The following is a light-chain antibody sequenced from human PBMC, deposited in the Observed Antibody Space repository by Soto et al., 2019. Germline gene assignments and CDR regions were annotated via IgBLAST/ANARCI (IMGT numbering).Light chain of an antibody. CDR1: QSVSST. CDR3: QQSYNWPWT. J-gene: IGKJ1*01. CDR2: GAS. Sequence: IGMTQSAAAVSVYPGERATLSCRASQSVSSTLAWYQQKPGQAPRLLIYGASTRATGIPARFRGSGSGTEFTLTISSLQSEDFAVYYCQQSYNWPWTFGQGTKVAIK. V-gene: IGKV3-15*01.